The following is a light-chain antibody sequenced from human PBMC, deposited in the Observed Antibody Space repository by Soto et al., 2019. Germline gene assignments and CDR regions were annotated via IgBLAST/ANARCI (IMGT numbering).Light chain of an antibody. J-gene: IGKJ1*01. CDR3: LQTYTSLTWT. CDR1: QSVSNY. Sequence: DIQMTQSPSSLSASVGDRVTITCRASQSVSNYLQWYQQKSGHAPKLLVYAASSLHSGVPSRFSGSGSGTDFTLTISSLQPEDFATYYCLQTYTSLTWTFGQGTKV. CDR2: AAS. V-gene: IGKV1-39*01.